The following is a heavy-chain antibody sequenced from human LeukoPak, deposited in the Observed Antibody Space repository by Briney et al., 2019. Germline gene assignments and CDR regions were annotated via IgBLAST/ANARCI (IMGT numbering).Heavy chain of an antibody. D-gene: IGHD4-17*01. V-gene: IGHV3-30*18. CDR3: AKDYDYGDYEGIDY. Sequence: SLRLSCAASGFTFSSYGMHWVRQAPGKGLEWVAVISYDGSNKYYADSVKGRFTISRDNSKNTLYLQMNSLRAEDTAVYYCAKDYDYGDYEGIDYWGQGTLVTVSS. J-gene: IGHJ4*02. CDR2: ISYDGSNK. CDR1: GFTFSSYG.